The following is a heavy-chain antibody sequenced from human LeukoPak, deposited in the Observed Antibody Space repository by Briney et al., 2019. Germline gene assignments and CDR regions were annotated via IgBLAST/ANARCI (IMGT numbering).Heavy chain of an antibody. CDR3: AREAGATSFDAFDI. V-gene: IGHV4-4*07. CDR2: IYTSGST. D-gene: IGHD1-26*01. CDR1: SGSISNYY. Sequence: PSETLSLTCTVSSGSISNYYWTWIRQPAGKGLEWIGRIYTSGSTNYNPSLKSRVTMSVDTSKNQFSLKLSSVTAADTAVYYCAREAGATSFDAFDIWGRGTMVTVSS. J-gene: IGHJ3*02.